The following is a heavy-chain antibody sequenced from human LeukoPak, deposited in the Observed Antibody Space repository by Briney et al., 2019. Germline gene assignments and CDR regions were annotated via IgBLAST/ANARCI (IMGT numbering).Heavy chain of an antibody. CDR1: RGSFSSYA. CDR2: IIPILGIA. CDR3: AEGGDRYYYYYGMDV. J-gene: IGHJ6*02. D-gene: IGHD4-17*01. V-gene: IGHV1-69*04. Sequence: GSSVKVSCKASRGSFSSYAISWVRQAPGQGLEWMGRIIPILGIANYAQKFQGRVTITADKSTSTAYMELSSLRSEDTAVYYCAEGGDRYYYYYGMDVWGQGTTVTVSS.